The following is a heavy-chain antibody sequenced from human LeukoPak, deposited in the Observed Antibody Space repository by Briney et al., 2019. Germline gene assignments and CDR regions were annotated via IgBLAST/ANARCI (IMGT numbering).Heavy chain of an antibody. CDR1: DFTFDFYW. D-gene: IGHD2-2*01. CDR3: GRLAHNAWYAIDF. V-gene: IGHV3-7*01. J-gene: IGHJ4*02. Sequence: GGSLRLSCVASDFTFDFYWMTWVRQAPGKGLEWLANILPDGSQRYYVDSVKGRFTISRDNPKNSLYLQINNLRAEDTAVYYCGRLAHNAWYAIDFWGQGTLVTVSS. CDR2: ILPDGSQR.